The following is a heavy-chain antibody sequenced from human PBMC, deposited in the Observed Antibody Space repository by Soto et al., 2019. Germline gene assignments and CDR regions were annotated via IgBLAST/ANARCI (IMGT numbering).Heavy chain of an antibody. V-gene: IGHV5-51*01. D-gene: IGHD3-10*01. CDR3: AGGGVRGVITRTRDYYGMDV. J-gene: IGHJ6*02. Sequence: EVQLVQSGAEVKKPGESLKISCKGSGYSFTSYWIGWVRQMPGKGLEWMGIIYPGDSDTRYSPSFQGQVTISADKSISTAYLQWSSLKASDTAMYYCAGGGVRGVITRTRDYYGMDVWGQGTTVTFSS. CDR1: GYSFTSYW. CDR2: IYPGDSDT.